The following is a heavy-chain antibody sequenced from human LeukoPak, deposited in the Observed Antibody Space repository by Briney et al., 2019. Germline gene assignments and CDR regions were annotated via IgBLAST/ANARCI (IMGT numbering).Heavy chain of an antibody. CDR1: GFTFSSYW. CDR2: IKRDGSTT. Sequence: GGSLRLSCAASGFTFSSYWMHWVRQGPGKGLVWVSRIKRDGSTTNYADSVKGRFTISRDNAKNTLYLQMSSLRAEDTAVYYCARRDYTVTGDYWGQGTLVTVSS. CDR3: ARRDYTVTGDY. J-gene: IGHJ4*02. D-gene: IGHD4-17*01. V-gene: IGHV3-74*01.